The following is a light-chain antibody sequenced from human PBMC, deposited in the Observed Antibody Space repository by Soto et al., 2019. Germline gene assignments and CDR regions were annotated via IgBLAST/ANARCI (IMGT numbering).Light chain of an antibody. V-gene: IGKV1-6*01. CDR1: QGIRND. CDR2: AAS. J-gene: IGKJ1*01. CDR3: LQHYNYPWT. Sequence: AIQMTQSPSSLSASVGDRVTITCRASQGIRNDLGWYQQKPGKAPKLLIYAASSLQSVVPSRFRGSGSGTDFTLTISSLQPADCGTYYCLQHYNYPWTFGQGTTVAIK.